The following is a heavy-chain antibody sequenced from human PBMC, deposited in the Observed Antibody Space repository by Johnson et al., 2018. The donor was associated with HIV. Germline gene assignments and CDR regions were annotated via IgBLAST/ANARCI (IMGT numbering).Heavy chain of an antibody. V-gene: IGHV3-30*04. Sequence: QVQLVESGGGLVQPGGSLRLSCAASGFTFSSYAMHWVRQAPGKGLAWVAVISYDGSNKYYADSVKGRFTISRDNSKNTLYLQMNSLRAEDTAVYYCARDSRYNNYGGGSVGAFDIWGQGTTVTVSS. CDR3: ARDSRYNNYGGGSVGAFDI. J-gene: IGHJ3*02. CDR1: GFTFSSYA. CDR2: ISYDGSNK. D-gene: IGHD4-11*01.